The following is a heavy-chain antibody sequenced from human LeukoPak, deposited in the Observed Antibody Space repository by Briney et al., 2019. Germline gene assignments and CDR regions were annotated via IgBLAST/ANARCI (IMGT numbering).Heavy chain of an antibody. CDR3: ARGIPMANLVFDF. CDR2: ILYGGSS. CDR1: GYSISSHY. V-gene: IGHV4-59*11. J-gene: IGHJ4*02. Sequence: SETLSLTCSVSGYSISSHYWSWIRQPPGKELEWVGYILYGGSSSYNPSLRSRVTMSFYTSKDQFSLQLSSVTAADTAVYYCARGIPMANLVFDFWGQGTLDTVSS. D-gene: IGHD3-10*01.